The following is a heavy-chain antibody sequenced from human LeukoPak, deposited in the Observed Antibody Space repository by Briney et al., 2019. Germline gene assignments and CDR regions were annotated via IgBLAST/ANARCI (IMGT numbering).Heavy chain of an antibody. CDR3: ARDNGDYFDY. D-gene: IGHD4-17*01. J-gene: IGHJ4*02. CDR2: IYCSGST. Sequence: PSETLSLTCTVSGGSISSSSYYWGWIRQPPGKGLEWIGSIYCSGSTYYNPSLKSRVTISVDTSKNQFSLKLSSVTAADTAVYYCARDNGDYFDYWGQGTLVTVSS. V-gene: IGHV4-39*07. CDR1: GGSISSSSYY.